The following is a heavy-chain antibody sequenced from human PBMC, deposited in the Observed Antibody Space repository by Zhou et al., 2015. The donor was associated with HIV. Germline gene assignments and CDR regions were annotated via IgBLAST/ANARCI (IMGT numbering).Heavy chain of an antibody. CDR3: ARDSGDSSGYYTIDY. Sequence: QVQLVQSGAEVKKPGASVKVSCKASGYTFTGYYMHWVRQAPGQGLEWMGWINPNSGGTNYAQKFQGRVTITADESTSTAYMELSSLRSEDTAVYYCARDSGDSSGYYTIDYWGQGTLVTVSS. CDR2: INPNSGGT. V-gene: IGHV1-2*02. D-gene: IGHD3-22*01. J-gene: IGHJ4*02. CDR1: GYTFTGYY.